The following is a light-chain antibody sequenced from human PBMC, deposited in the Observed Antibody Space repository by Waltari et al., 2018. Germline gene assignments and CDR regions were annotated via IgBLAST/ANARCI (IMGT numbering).Light chain of an antibody. CDR2: EVS. Sequence: QAALTQPRSVSGSPGQSVTISCPGTSSDIGVYNYVSWYQQHPGTAPKLMIYEVSKRPSGVSDRFSGSKSGNTASLTISGLQAEDEADYFCCSYAGTYSFYIFGGGTRLTVL. CDR1: SSDIGVYNY. CDR3: CSYAGTYSFYI. J-gene: IGLJ2*01. V-gene: IGLV2-11*01.